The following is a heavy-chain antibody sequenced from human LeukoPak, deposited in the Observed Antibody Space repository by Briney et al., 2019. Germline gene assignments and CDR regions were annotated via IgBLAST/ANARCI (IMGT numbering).Heavy chain of an antibody. CDR2: INPNSGGT. Sequence: ASVKVSCKASGYTFTGYYMHWVRQAPGQGLEWMGWINPNSGGTNYAQKFQGRVTMTRDTSISTAYMELSSLRSEDTAVYYCARGLSPDSVLFQHWGQGTLVTVSS. CDR3: ARGLSPDSVLFQH. D-gene: IGHD3-10*01. J-gene: IGHJ1*01. V-gene: IGHV1-2*02. CDR1: GYTFTGYY.